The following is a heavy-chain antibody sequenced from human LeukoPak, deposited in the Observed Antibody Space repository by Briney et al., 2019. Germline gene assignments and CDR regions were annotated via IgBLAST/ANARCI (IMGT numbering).Heavy chain of an antibody. V-gene: IGHV3-7*03. CDR1: GFTFSTYW. Sequence: GGSLRLSCAASGFTFSTYWMSWVRLAPGKGLEWVANIKQDGSEKYYVDSVKGRFTISRDNARNSPYLQMNSLRGEDTAVYYCARLSSGWYGGFDYWGQGTLVTVSS. CDR2: IKQDGSEK. D-gene: IGHD6-19*01. J-gene: IGHJ4*02. CDR3: ARLSSGWYGGFDY.